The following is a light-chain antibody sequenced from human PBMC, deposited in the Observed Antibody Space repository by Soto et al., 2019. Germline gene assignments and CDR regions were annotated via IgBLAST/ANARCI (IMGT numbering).Light chain of an antibody. CDR1: QSVSSY. CDR2: DAS. J-gene: IGKJ5*01. Sequence: VLPPSSAALALSPGEKATLSCRASQSVSSYLAWYQQKPGQAPRLLIYDASNRATGIPARFSGSGSGTESTLTISSLEPEDFAVYYGKQRSDSITCGQGTRLEIK. V-gene: IGKV3-11*01. CDR3: KQRSDSIT.